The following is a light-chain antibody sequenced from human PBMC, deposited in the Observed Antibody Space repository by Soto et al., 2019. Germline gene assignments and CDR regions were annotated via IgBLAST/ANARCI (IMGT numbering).Light chain of an antibody. V-gene: IGLV1-40*01. CDR2: GNS. CDR1: SSIIWAGYD. CDR3: QSYDSSLSGPNWV. J-gene: IGLJ3*02. Sequence: QSVLTQPPSVSGAPGQRVTISCTGSSSIIWAGYDVHWYQQLPGTAPKLLIYGNSNRPSGVPDRFSGSKSGTSASLAITGLQAEDEADYYCQSYDSSLSGPNWVFGGGPKLTVL.